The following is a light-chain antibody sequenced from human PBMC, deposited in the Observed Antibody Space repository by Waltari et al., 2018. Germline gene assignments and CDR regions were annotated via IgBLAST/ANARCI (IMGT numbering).Light chain of an antibody. J-gene: IGKJ2*01. CDR2: LAS. Sequence: DIVMTQSPDSLVVSLGERATINCKSSRNLLYSPNNKDFLAWYQQKPGKPPKLLIYLASTRESGVPDRFTVSGSGTAFSLTISSLQAEDVAVYYCQQYYDTPYTFGQGTKLEIK. V-gene: IGKV4-1*01. CDR1: RNLLYSPNNKDF. CDR3: QQYYDTPYT.